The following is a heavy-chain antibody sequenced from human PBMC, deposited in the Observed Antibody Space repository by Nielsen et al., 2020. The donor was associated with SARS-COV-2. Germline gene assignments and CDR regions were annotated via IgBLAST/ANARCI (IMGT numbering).Heavy chain of an antibody. CDR2: INHSGST. D-gene: IGHD3-3*01. J-gene: IGHJ6*02. V-gene: IGHV4-34*01. Sequence: SETLSLTCAVYGGSFSGYYWSWIRQPPGKGLEWIGEINHSGSTNYNPSLKSRVTISVDTSKNQFSLKLSSVTAADTAVYYCARALRFLEWLSRNYYYYGMDVWGQGTTVTVSS. CDR1: GGSFSGYY. CDR3: ARALRFLEWLSRNYYYYGMDV.